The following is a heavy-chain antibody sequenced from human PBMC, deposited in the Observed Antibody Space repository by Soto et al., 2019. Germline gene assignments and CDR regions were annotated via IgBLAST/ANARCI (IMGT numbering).Heavy chain of an antibody. Sequence: ASVKVSCKASGYTFTSYGISWVRQAPGQGLEWMGWISAYNGNTNYAQKLQGRVTMTTDTSTSTAYMELRSVRSDDTAVYYCEREYLRYFDRLEKDEVLDIWGKGTRVTVSS. CDR2: ISAYNGNT. V-gene: IGHV1-18*01. CDR1: GYTFTSYG. J-gene: IGHJ3*02. D-gene: IGHD3-9*01. CDR3: EREYLRYFDRLEKDEVLDI.